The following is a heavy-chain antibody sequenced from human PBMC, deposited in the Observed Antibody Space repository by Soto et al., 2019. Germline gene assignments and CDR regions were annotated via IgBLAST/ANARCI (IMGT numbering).Heavy chain of an antibody. J-gene: IGHJ4*02. Sequence: GASVKVSCKASGYTFTSYYMHWVRQAPGQGLEWKGIIMSSGGTTSYAQKFQGRVTMTSDTSTSTAYMELSSLRSEDTAVYYCAKSATVPAAIAYWGQGTLVTSPQ. CDR1: GYTFTSYY. D-gene: IGHD2-2*02. CDR3: AKSATVPAAIAY. CDR2: IMSSGGTT. V-gene: IGHV1-46*01.